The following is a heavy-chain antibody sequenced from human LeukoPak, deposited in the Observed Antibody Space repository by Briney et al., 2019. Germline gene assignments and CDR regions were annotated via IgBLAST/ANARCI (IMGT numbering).Heavy chain of an antibody. Sequence: GGSLSLSCAASGFTFSSYGMHWVRQAPGKGLEWLAVIWYDGSNTSYADSVKGRFTISRDNSKNTLYLQMNSLRAEDTAVYYCARATSDPYYYYYGMDVWGQGTTVTVSS. CDR3: ARATSDPYYYYYGMDV. V-gene: IGHV3-33*01. CDR1: GFTFSSYG. J-gene: IGHJ6*02. CDR2: IWYDGSNT. D-gene: IGHD2/OR15-2a*01.